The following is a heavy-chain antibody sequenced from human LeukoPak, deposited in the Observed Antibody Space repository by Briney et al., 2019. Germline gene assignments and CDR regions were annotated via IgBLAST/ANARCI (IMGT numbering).Heavy chain of an antibody. CDR3: ARFVIAVAGAFNY. D-gene: IGHD6-19*01. V-gene: IGHV3-21*01. Sequence: GGSLRLSCAASGFTFSSYSMNWVRQAPGKGLEWVSSISSSSSYIYYADSVKGRFTISRDNAKNSLYLQMNSLRAEDTAVYYCARFVIAVAGAFNYGGKEPLVTVSP. J-gene: IGHJ4*02. CDR2: ISSSSSYI. CDR1: GFTFSSYS.